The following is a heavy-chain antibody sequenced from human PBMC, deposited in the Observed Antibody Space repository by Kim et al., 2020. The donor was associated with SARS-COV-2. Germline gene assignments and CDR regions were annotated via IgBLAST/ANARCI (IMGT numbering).Heavy chain of an antibody. J-gene: IGHJ4*02. CDR3: ARAVGYYSGSSGPLFDH. V-gene: IGHV4-31*03. CDR1: GDSMRRGGYY. CDR2: IYDGVAT. Sequence: SETLSLTCSVSGDSMRRGGYYWSWIRQLPAKGLELIGYIYDGVATYYNPSFKSRVTISIDTSENQFSLTLNSVTAADTAMYYCARAVGYYSGSSGPLFDHWGQGIPVTVSS. D-gene: IGHD3-22*01.